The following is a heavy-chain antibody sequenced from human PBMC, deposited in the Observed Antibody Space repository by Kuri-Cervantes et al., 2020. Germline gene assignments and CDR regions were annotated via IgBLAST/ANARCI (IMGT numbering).Heavy chain of an antibody. CDR3: AARSMVRGVINKNYFDY. CDR2: IVVGSGNT. J-gene: IGHJ4*02. V-gene: IGHV1-58*01. Sequence: SVNVSCKASGFTFTSSAVQWVRQARGQRLEWIGWIVVGSGNTNYAQKFQERVTITRDMSTSTAYMELSSLRPEDTAVYYCAARSMVRGVINKNYFDYWGQGTLVTVSS. CDR1: GFTFTSSA. D-gene: IGHD3-10*01.